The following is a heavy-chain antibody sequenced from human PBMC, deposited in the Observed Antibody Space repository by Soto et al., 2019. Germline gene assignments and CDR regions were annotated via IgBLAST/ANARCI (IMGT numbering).Heavy chain of an antibody. D-gene: IGHD3-22*01. J-gene: IGHJ4*02. Sequence: ASVKVSCKASGYTFTSYGISWVRQAPGQGLEWMGWISAYNGNTNYAQKLQGRVTMTTDTSTSTAYMELRSLRSDDTAVYYCARGVYYYDSSGLMGYWGQGTLVTVSS. CDR3: ARGVYYYDSSGLMGY. CDR2: ISAYNGNT. CDR1: GYTFTSYG. V-gene: IGHV1-18*04.